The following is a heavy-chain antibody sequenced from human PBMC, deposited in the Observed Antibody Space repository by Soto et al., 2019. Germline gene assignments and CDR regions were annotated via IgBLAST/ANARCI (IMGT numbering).Heavy chain of an antibody. D-gene: IGHD3-22*01. V-gene: IGHV4-34*01. CDR3: ARGYDSSGYYYGYFDY. CDR1: GGSFIGYY. Sequence: SETLSVTCAVDGGSFIGYYWNWLRKPPGKGLEWIGEIYYSGSTNYNPSLKSRVTISVDTSKNQFSLKLSSVTAADTAVYYCARGYDSSGYYYGYFDYWGQGTLVTVSS. CDR2: IYYSGST. J-gene: IGHJ4*02.